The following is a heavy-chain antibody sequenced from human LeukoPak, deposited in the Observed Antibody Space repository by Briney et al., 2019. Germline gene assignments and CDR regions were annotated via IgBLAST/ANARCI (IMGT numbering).Heavy chain of an antibody. CDR3: ARVGVLWFGELGFFDY. CDR2: ISSSSSYI. J-gene: IGHJ4*02. D-gene: IGHD3-10*01. V-gene: IGHV3-21*01. Sequence: GGSLRLSCAASGLSFSSFAMSWVRQAPGKGLEWVSSISSSSSYIYYADSVKGRFTISRDNAKNSLYLQMNSLRAEDTAVYYCARVGVLWFGELGFFDYWGQGTLVTVSS. CDR1: GLSFSSFA.